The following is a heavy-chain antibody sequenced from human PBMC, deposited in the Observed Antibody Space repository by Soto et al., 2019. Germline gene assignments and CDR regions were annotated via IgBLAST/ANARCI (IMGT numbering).Heavy chain of an antibody. CDR3: ARYCSSTSCPYYYYYYYMDV. J-gene: IGHJ6*03. CDR2: ISAYNGNT. D-gene: IGHD2-2*01. Sequence: GASVKVSCTASGYTFTSYGISWVRQAPGQGLEWMGWISAYNGNTNYAQKLQGRVTMTTDTSTSTAYMELRSLRSDDTAVYYCARYCSSTSCPYYYYYYYMDVWGKGTTVTSP. CDR1: GYTFTSYG. V-gene: IGHV1-18*01.